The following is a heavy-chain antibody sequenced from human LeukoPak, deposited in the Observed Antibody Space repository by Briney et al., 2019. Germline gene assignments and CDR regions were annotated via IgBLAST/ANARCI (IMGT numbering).Heavy chain of an antibody. J-gene: IGHJ2*01. V-gene: IGHV4-31*03. CDR1: GGSISSGGYY. CDR2: IYYSGST. CDR3: ARRTVTGPGTNTFDL. Sequence: SETLSLTCTVSGGSISSGGYYWSWIRQHPGKGLEWIGYIYYSGSTYYNPSLMSRVTISVDRSKNQFSLKLSSVTAADTAVYYCARRTVTGPGTNTFDLWGRGTLVTVSS. D-gene: IGHD4-17*01.